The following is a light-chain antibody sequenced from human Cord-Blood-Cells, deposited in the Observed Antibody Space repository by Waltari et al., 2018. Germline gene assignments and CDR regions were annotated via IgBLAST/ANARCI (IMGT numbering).Light chain of an antibody. CDR1: SRDDGGYHY. J-gene: IGLJ2*01. Sequence: QSALTQPASVSGSPGQSITISCTGTSRDDGGYHYVSWYQQHPVKAPKLMIYAVSKRPSGVSNRFSGSKSGNTASLTISGLQAEDEADYYCSSYTSSSTVFGGGTKLTVL. CDR3: SSYTSSSTV. V-gene: IGLV2-14*01. CDR2: AVS.